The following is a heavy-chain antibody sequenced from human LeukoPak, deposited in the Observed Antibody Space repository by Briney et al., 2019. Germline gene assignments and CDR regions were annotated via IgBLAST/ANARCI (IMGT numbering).Heavy chain of an antibody. J-gene: IGHJ5*02. CDR3: ARDYYGSGSYFNWFDP. CDR1: GGSISSGDYY. D-gene: IGHD3-10*01. V-gene: IGHV4-30-4*01. CDR2: IYYSGST. Sequence: SETLSLTCTVSGGSISSGDYYWSWIRQPPGKGLEWIGYIYYSGSTYYNPSLKSRVTISVDTSKNQFSLKPSSVTAADTAVYYCARDYYGSGSYFNWFDPWGQGTLVTVSS.